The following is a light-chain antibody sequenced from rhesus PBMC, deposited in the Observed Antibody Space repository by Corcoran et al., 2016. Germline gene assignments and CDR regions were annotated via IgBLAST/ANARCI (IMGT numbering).Light chain of an antibody. Sequence: QVILTQSPATLSLSPGERATLSCRASQSVSSYLAWYQQQHGQAPRLLIYGASSRAPGIPDRVSGSGSGTEFTLTISSLEPEDFAVYYCQKYSRSPWTFGQGTKVEIK. V-gene: IGKV3-53*01. CDR3: QKYSRSPWT. J-gene: IGKJ1*01. CDR1: QSVSSY. CDR2: GAS.